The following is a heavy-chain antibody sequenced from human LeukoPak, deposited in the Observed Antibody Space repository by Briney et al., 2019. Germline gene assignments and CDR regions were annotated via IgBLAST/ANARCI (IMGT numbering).Heavy chain of an antibody. CDR3: ARVREPSGEYYIYFFDY. CDR1: GYSFSTFW. J-gene: IGHJ4*02. V-gene: IGHV5-51*01. D-gene: IGHD2/OR15-2a*01. Sequence: GESLKISCKASGYSFSTFWIGWVRQVPGKGLEWMGVIFPGDSDTRYNPSFQGQVTISADKSSSTAFLQWSSLKASDTATYYCARVREPSGEYYIYFFDYWGQGALVTVSS. CDR2: IFPGDSDT.